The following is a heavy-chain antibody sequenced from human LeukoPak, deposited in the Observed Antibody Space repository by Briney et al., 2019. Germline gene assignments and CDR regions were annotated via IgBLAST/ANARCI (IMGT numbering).Heavy chain of an antibody. CDR1: GFTFSSYG. Sequence: PGRSLRLSCAASGFTFSSYGMHWVRQAPGKGLEWVAVIWYDGSNKYYADSVKGRFTISRDNSKNTLYLQMNSLRAEDTAIYYCAKYFYASVSFDAWGQGTLVTVSS. V-gene: IGHV3-33*06. CDR3: AKYFYASVSFDA. D-gene: IGHD3-10*01. CDR2: IWYDGSNK. J-gene: IGHJ5*02.